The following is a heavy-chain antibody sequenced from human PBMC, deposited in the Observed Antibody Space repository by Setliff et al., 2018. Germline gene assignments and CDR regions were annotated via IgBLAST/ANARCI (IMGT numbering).Heavy chain of an antibody. V-gene: IGHV1-69*06. Sequence: SVKVSCKASGGIFNSFSITWVRQAPGQGLEWMGRIIPLFETTNYVEKFQGRVTITADKSTSTAYMELSRLTSEDTADYYCALEYSNSSPTVYYYMDVWGKGTTVTVS. J-gene: IGHJ6*03. D-gene: IGHD6-6*01. CDR1: GGIFNSFS. CDR3: ALEYSNSSPTVYYYMDV. CDR2: IIPLFETT.